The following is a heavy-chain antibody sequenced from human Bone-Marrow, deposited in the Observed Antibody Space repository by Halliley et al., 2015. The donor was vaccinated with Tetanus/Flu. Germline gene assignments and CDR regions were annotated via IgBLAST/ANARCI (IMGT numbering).Heavy chain of an antibody. CDR2: IYVNGDTT. J-gene: IGHJ5*02. CDR3: AKARSTIWYGEVNWFDP. Sequence: IYVNGDTTYYADSVEGRFTISRDNSKNTLYLQMNSLRAEDTAVYYCAKARSTIWYGEVNWFDPWGQGTLVTVSS. D-gene: IGHD6-13*01. V-gene: IGHV3-23*01.